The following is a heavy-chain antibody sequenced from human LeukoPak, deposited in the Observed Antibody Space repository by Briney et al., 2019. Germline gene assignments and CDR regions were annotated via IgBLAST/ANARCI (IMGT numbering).Heavy chain of an antibody. CDR1: GFTFNNYE. V-gene: IGHV3-48*03. Sequence: GGSLRVSCAASGFTFNNYEMNWVRQTPGKGLEWISYIDTTGTNIYYTDSVKGRFTISRDTAKNSLSLQMNSLRADDTAVYYCARDFKGYADYWGQGTLVTVSS. CDR2: IDTTGTNI. D-gene: IGHD2-2*01. CDR3: ARDFKGYADY. J-gene: IGHJ4*02.